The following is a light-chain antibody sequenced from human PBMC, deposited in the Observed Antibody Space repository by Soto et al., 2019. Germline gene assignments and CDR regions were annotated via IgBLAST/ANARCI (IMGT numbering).Light chain of an antibody. CDR1: SSDVGRYTY. CDR2: DVY. Sequence: ALTQPASVSGSPGQSITISCAGTSSDVGRYTYVSWYQQHPGKAPKLIIYDVYNRPSGVSIRFSGSKSGNTASLTISGLQAEDEADYYCTSYTSTSTPYVFGGGTKVTVL. V-gene: IGLV2-14*01. J-gene: IGLJ1*01. CDR3: TSYTSTSTPYV.